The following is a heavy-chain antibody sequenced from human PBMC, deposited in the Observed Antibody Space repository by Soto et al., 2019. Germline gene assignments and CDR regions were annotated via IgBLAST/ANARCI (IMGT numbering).Heavy chain of an antibody. Sequence: GGSLRLSCAASGFTLTSYTMNWVRQAPGKGLEWVSVISGSGGSTYYADSVKGRFTISRDNSKNTLYLQMNSLRAEDTAVYYCAKDRYAGSGHYDYWGQGTLVTVSS. D-gene: IGHD3-22*01. CDR3: AKDRYAGSGHYDY. V-gene: IGHV3-23*01. CDR1: GFTLTSYT. CDR2: ISGSGGST. J-gene: IGHJ4*02.